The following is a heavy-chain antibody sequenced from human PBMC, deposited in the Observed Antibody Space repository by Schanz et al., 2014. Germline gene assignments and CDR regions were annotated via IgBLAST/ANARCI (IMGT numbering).Heavy chain of an antibody. CDR1: GFTFSAYG. V-gene: IGHV3-33*01. CDR2: IWFDGNNK. J-gene: IGHJ3*02. D-gene: IGHD6-19*01. CDR3: ATDYSGGGCHI. Sequence: QVQLVESGGCVVQPGRSLRLSCAASGFTFSAYGMHWVRQAPGKGLEWVAVIWFDGNNKFYADSVKGRFTISRDNSKNTVYLQMNSLRAEDTALYFCATDYSGGGCHIWGQGTMVTVSS.